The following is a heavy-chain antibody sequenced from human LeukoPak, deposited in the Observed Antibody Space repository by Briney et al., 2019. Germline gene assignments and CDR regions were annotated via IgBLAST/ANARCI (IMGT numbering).Heavy chain of an antibody. V-gene: IGHV1-69*05. J-gene: IGHJ4*02. CDR2: IIPIFATA. Sequence: SVKVSCKASGGTFSSYALSWVRQAPGQGLEWMGGIIPIFATANYAQKFQGRVTITTDESTSTAYMGLSSLRSEDSALYYCARGEYDFWSGYYPHFDYWGQGTLVTVSS. D-gene: IGHD3-3*01. CDR3: ARGEYDFWSGYYPHFDY. CDR1: GGTFSSYA.